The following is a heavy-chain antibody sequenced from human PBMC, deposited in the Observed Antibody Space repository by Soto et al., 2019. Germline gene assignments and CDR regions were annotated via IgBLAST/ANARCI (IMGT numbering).Heavy chain of an antibody. J-gene: IGHJ6*02. CDR3: ARGGIAARFSHPSLYYYYYYGMDV. CDR2: INHSGST. Sequence: SETLSLTCAVYGGSFSGYYWSWIRQPPGKGLEWIGGINHSGSTNYNPSLKSRVTISVDTSKNQFSLKLSSVTAADTAVYYCARGGIAARFSHPSLYYYYYYGMDVWGQGTTVTVSS. D-gene: IGHD6-6*01. CDR1: GGSFSGYY. V-gene: IGHV4-34*01.